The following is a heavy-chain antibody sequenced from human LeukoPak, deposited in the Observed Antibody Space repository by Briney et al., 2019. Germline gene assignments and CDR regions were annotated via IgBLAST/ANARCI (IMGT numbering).Heavy chain of an antibody. D-gene: IGHD3-9*01. CDR2: ISAYNGNT. V-gene: IGHV1-18*01. J-gene: IGHJ4*02. Sequence: ASVKVSCKASGYTFTSYGISWVRQAPGQGLEWMGWISAYNGNTNFAQKLQGRVTMTTDTSTSTAYMDLRSLRSDDAAVYYCARDQAATNTQVRFCLDWGQGTLVTVSS. CDR3: ARDQAATNTQVRFCLD. CDR1: GYTFTSYG.